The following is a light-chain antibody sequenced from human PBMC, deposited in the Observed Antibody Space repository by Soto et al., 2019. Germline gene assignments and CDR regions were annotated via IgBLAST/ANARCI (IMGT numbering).Light chain of an antibody. V-gene: IGKV1-27*01. CDR2: AAS. Sequence: DIPMTQSPFSLSASVGDRVTITCRASQGITNFLAWYQQKPGKVPKLLIYAASTLQSGVPSRFSGSGSGTDFTLTISSLQPEDVATYYCQHYNSAVDSFGGGTKVEIK. CDR3: QHYNSAVDS. J-gene: IGKJ4*01. CDR1: QGITNF.